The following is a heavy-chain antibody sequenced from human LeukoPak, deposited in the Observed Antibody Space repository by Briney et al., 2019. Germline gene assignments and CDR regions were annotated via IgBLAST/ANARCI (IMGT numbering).Heavy chain of an antibody. CDR2: IYYSGST. CDR1: GYSISSSYY. J-gene: IGHJ4*02. V-gene: IGHV4-61*01. D-gene: IGHD4-17*01. Sequence: SETLSLTCTVSGYSISSSYYWSWIRQPPGKGLEWIGYIYYSGSTNYNPSLKSRVTISVDTSKNQFSLKLSSVTAADTAVYYCARLGYGDYLYYFDYWGQGTLVTVSS. CDR3: ARLGYGDYLYYFDY.